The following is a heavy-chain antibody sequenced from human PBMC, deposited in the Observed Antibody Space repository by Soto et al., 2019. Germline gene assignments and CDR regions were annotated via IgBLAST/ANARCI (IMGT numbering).Heavy chain of an antibody. Sequence: QVQLVQSGAEVREPGASVKVSCKASGYSCTRLDINWVRQPAGQGLEWMGWMEPSTGRTGYAQKFQGRDTMPRDTSINTAYRALTTLTSDDTAFYYCARGVSAGVEYWGQGTLV. J-gene: IGHJ4*02. CDR1: GYSCTRLD. CDR2: MEPSTGRT. CDR3: ARGVSAGVEY. D-gene: IGHD1-26*01. V-gene: IGHV1-8*01.